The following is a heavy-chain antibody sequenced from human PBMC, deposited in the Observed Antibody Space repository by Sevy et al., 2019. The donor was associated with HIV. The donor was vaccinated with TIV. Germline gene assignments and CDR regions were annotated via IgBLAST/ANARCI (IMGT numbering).Heavy chain of an antibody. Sequence: GGSLRLSCTASGFTFGDYAMSWFRQAPGKGLEWIGFIRSKAYGGTTEYAASVKGRFTISRDDSKSIAYLQMNSLKTEDTAVYYCTRGFTKGYYYGMDVWGQGTTVTVSS. J-gene: IGHJ6*02. D-gene: IGHD1-1*01. CDR3: TRGFTKGYYYGMDV. CDR1: GFTFGDYA. V-gene: IGHV3-49*03. CDR2: IRSKAYGGTT.